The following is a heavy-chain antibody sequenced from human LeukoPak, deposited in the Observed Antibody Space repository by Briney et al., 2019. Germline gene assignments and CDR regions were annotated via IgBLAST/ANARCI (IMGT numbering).Heavy chain of an antibody. Sequence: SVKVSCKASGFTFTSSAMQWVRQARGQRLEWIGWIVVGSGNTNYAQKFQERVTITRDMSTSTAYMELSSLRSEDTAVYYCARGPLSSGYYNFDYWGQGTLVTVSS. CDR1: GFTFTSSA. D-gene: IGHD3-22*01. CDR3: ARGPLSSGYYNFDY. J-gene: IGHJ4*02. CDR2: IVVGSGNT. V-gene: IGHV1-58*02.